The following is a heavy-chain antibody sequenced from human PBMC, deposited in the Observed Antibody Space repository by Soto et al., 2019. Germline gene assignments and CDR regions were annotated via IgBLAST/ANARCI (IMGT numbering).Heavy chain of an antibody. CDR2: ISYDGSNK. D-gene: IGHD1-26*01. CDR3: AKERVGALYYFDY. CDR1: GFTFSSYG. V-gene: IGHV3-30*18. Sequence: GGSLRLSCAASGFTFSSYGMHWVRQAPGKGLEWVAVISYDGSNKYYADSVKGRFTISRDNSKNTLYLQMNSLRAEDTAVYYCAKERVGALYYFDYWGQGTLVTVSS. J-gene: IGHJ4*02.